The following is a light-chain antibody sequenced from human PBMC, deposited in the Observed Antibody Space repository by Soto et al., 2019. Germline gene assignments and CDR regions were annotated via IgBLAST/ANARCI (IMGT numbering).Light chain of an antibody. J-gene: IGLJ2*01. CDR2: QDS. Sequence: SYELTQPPSVSVSPGQTASITCSGDKLGDKYACWYQQKPGQSPVLVIYQDSMRPSGIPERFSGSNSGNTATLTISGTQAMDEADYYCQAWDSRTVVFGGGTKLTVL. CDR3: QAWDSRTVV. CDR1: KLGDKY. V-gene: IGLV3-1*01.